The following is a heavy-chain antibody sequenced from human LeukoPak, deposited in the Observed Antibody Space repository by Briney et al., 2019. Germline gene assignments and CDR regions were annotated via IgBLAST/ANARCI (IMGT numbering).Heavy chain of an antibody. CDR2: IYYSGST. Sequence: SETLSLTCTVSGGSISSYYWSWIRQPPGKGLEWIGYIYYSGSTNYNPSLKSRVTISVDTSKNQFSLKLSSVTAADTAVYYCARAGGQLPDFDYWGQGTLVTVSS. CDR1: GGSISSYY. CDR3: ARAGGQLPDFDY. V-gene: IGHV4-59*01. D-gene: IGHD2-2*01. J-gene: IGHJ4*02.